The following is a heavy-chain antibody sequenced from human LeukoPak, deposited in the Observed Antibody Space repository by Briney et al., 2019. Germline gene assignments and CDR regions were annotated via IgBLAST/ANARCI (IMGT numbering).Heavy chain of an antibody. D-gene: IGHD5-18*01. CDR1: GGSISSGGYY. V-gene: IGHV4-61*08. J-gene: IGHJ4*02. CDR2: IYYSGST. Sequence: PSETLSLTCTVSGGSISSGGYYWSWIRQPPGKGLEWIGYIYYSGSTNYNPSLKSRVTISVDTSKNQFSLKLSSVTAADTAVYYCARGGYGQGQYYFDYWGQGTLVTVSS. CDR3: ARGGYGQGQYYFDY.